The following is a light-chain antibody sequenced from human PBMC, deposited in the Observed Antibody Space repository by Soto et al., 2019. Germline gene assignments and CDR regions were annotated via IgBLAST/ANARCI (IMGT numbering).Light chain of an antibody. V-gene: IGLV1-40*01. CDR2: GYR. Sequence: QCLLAQPPSMSGAPAQWVTISCTARSSHIGSNYDVHWYQQLPGTAPKLLIYGYRNRPSGVPERFSGSNFGTSASLAIPGLQAEDEADYYCQSYVSSLSGAVVGTGTKSPP. J-gene: IGLJ1*01. CDR3: QSYVSSLSGAV. CDR1: SSHIGSNYD.